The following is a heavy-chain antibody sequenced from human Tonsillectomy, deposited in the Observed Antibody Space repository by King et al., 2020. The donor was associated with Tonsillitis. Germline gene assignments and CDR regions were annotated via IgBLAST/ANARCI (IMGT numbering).Heavy chain of an antibody. CDR2: ISGYDGDT. V-gene: IGHV1-18*04. Sequence: VQLVQSGAEVKKPGASVQVSCEASGYTFNTYGISWVRQAPGQGLEWMGWISGYDGDTNYAQKFQGRVTMTTDTSTSTAYMELRSLRSDDTAVYYCARDPTSPTYYSSSYPGWFDPWGQGTLVTVSS. J-gene: IGHJ5*02. CDR1: GYTFNTYG. CDR3: ARDPTSPTYYSSSYPGWFDP. D-gene: IGHD2-21*01.